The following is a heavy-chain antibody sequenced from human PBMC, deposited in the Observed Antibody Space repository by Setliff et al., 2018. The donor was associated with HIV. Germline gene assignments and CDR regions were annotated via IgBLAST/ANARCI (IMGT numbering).Heavy chain of an antibody. V-gene: IGHV3-21*01. CDR2: ISSSSYYI. CDR1: GFTLTDYT. J-gene: IGHJ4*02. D-gene: IGHD5-18*01. CDR3: ASIELAAMVPVDY. Sequence: GGSLRLSCAASGFTLTDYTMNWVRQAPGKGLEWVSFISSSSYYIYYADSVKGRFTISRGNAKNSLFLQMNSLRAEDTAVYYCASIELAAMVPVDYWGQGTLVTVSS.